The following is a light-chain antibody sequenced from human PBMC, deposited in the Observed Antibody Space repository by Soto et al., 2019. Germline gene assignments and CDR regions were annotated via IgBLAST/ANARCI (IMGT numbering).Light chain of an antibody. CDR2: SDD. J-gene: IGLJ2*01. CDR3: AAWDDSFDGHVV. V-gene: IGLV1-44*01. Sequence: QSVLTQPPSASGTPGQRVTISCSGSSSNIGRNTVNWYQQLPGTAPKVLIYSDDQRPSGVPDRFSGSKSGTSASLAISGLRPEDEADDYCAAWDDSFDGHVVFGGGTKLTVL. CDR1: SSNIGRNT.